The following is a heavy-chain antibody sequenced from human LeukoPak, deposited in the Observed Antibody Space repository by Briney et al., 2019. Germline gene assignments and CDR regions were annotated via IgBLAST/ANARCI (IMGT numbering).Heavy chain of an antibody. CDR3: ARDGSGNYDY. V-gene: IGHV3-21*01. Sequence: GGSLRLSCAASGLTFSSYSMNWVRQAPGKGLEWVSSISSRGSYMYYADSMKGRFTISRDNAKNSLYLQMNSLRVEDTAVYYCARDGSGNYDYWGQGTLVTVSS. CDR2: ISSRGSYM. D-gene: IGHD1-26*01. CDR1: GLTFSSYS. J-gene: IGHJ4*02.